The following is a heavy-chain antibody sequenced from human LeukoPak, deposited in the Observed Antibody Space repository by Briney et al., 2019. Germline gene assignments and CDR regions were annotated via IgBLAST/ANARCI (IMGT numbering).Heavy chain of an antibody. CDR1: GGSISSYY. D-gene: IGHD3-3*01. V-gene: IGHV4-59*12. Sequence: SETLSLTCTVSGGSISSYYWSWIRQPPGKGLEWIGYIYYSGSTNYNPSLKSRVTISVDTSKNQFSLKLSSVTAADTAVYYCARDSYDFWSGYYTFDPWGQGTLVTVSS. CDR3: ARDSYDFWSGYYTFDP. J-gene: IGHJ5*02. CDR2: IYYSGST.